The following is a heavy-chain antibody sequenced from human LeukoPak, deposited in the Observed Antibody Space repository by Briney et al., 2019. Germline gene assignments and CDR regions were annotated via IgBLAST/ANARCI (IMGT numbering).Heavy chain of an antibody. CDR1: GYTFTDYY. CDR3: ARRQVVPAAPLNYYYMDV. D-gene: IGHD2-2*01. J-gene: IGHJ6*03. Sequence: GASVKVSCTASGYTFTDYYMHWVRQAPGQGREWMGWINPNSGGTNYAQKFQGRVTMTRDTSISTAYMELSRLRSDDTAVYYCARRQVVPAAPLNYYYMDVWGKGTTVTVSS. CDR2: INPNSGGT. V-gene: IGHV1-2*02.